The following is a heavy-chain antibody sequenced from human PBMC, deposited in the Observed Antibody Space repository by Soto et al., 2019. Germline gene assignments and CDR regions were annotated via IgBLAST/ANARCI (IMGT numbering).Heavy chain of an antibody. J-gene: IGHJ6*02. Sequence: RASVKVSCKASGGTFSSYAISWVRQAPGQGLEWMGGIIPIFGTANYAQKFQGRVTITADESTSTAYMELSSLRSEDTAVYYCARDKSSGLSHYYYGMDVWGQGTTVTVSS. V-gene: IGHV1-69*13. CDR1: GGTFSSYA. CDR2: IIPIFGTA. CDR3: ARDKSSGLSHYYYGMDV. D-gene: IGHD6-19*01.